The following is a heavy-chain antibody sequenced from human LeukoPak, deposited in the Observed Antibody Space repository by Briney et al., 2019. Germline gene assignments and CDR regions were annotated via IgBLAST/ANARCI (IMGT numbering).Heavy chain of an antibody. CDR2: ISGSGGAT. J-gene: IGHJ4*02. D-gene: IGHD2-15*01. CDR3: AKDRYCSGGTCYAVTFDY. V-gene: IGHV3-23*01. CDR1: GFTFSSYA. Sequence: SGGSLRLSCAASGFTFSSYAMNWVRQAPGKGLEWVSAISGSGGATYYADSVKGRFIISRDNSKNTLYLQMNSLRAEDTAVYYCAKDRYCSGGTCYAVTFDYWGQGTLVTVSS.